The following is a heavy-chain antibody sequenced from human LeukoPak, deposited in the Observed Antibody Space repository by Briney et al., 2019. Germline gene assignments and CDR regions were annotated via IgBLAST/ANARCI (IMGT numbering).Heavy chain of an antibody. Sequence: QPGGSLRLSCAASGFTFSTYTMNWVRQAPGKGLEWGSYISSSSSTIYYADSVKGRFTISKDNAKNSLHLQMNSLRDADTAVYYWARDVRYYYDSGGYYVRAFDIWGQGTMVTVSS. V-gene: IGHV3-48*02. CDR2: ISSSSSTI. CDR3: ARDVRYYYDSGGYYVRAFDI. D-gene: IGHD3-22*01. J-gene: IGHJ3*02. CDR1: GFTFSTYT.